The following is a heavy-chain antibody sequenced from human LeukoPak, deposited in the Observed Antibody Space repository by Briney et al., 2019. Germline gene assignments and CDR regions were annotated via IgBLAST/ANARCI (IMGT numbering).Heavy chain of an antibody. Sequence: GESLKISCKGSGYSFTSYWIGWVRQMRGKGLEWMGIIYPGDSDTRYSPSFQGQVTISADKSISTAYLQWSSLKASDTAMYYCARHAGAIGIAACRATPVDYWGQGTLVTVSS. V-gene: IGHV5-51*01. CDR2: IYPGDSDT. CDR3: ARHAGAIGIAACRATPVDY. D-gene: IGHD6-6*01. J-gene: IGHJ4*02. CDR1: GYSFTSYW.